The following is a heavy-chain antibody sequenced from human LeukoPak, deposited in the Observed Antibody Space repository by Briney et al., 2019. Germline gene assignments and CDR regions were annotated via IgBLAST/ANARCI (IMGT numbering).Heavy chain of an antibody. CDR3: ARATPGVFGWFDP. V-gene: IGHV4-59*01. Sequence: SETLSLTCTVSGGSISSYYWSWIRQPPGRGLEWIGYIYYSGSTNYNPSLKSRVTISVDTSKNQFSLKLSSVTAADTAVYYCARATPGVFGWFDPWGQGTLVTVSS. J-gene: IGHJ5*02. CDR2: IYYSGST. CDR1: GGSISSYY. D-gene: IGHD2-8*01.